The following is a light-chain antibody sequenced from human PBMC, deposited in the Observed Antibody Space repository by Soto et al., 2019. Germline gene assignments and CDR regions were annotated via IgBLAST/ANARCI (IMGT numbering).Light chain of an antibody. CDR3: GTWDNSLSGGV. V-gene: IGLV1-51*01. CDR2: DNN. CDR1: TSNIGNNY. Sequence: QSVLTQPPSVSAAPGQKVTISCSGSTSNIGNNYVSWYQQFPGTAPKLLIIDNNKRPSGIPDRFSGSRSGTSASLDITGLQTGDEADYYCGTWDNSLSGGVFGGGTKVTVL. J-gene: IGLJ3*02.